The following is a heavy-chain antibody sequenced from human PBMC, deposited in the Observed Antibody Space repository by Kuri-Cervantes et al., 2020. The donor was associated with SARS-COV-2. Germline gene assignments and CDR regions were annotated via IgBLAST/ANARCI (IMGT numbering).Heavy chain of an antibody. CDR2: ISSSSSTI. D-gene: IGHD5-12*01. Sequence: GESLKISCAGSGFTFSSYSMNWVRQAPGKGLEWVSYISSSSSTIYYADSVKGRFTISRDTAKNSLYLQMNSLRDVDTAVYYCARDANYGSRLPRKFDYWGQGTLVTVSS. CDR1: GFTFSSYS. CDR3: ARDANYGSRLPRKFDY. V-gene: IGHV3-48*02. J-gene: IGHJ4*02.